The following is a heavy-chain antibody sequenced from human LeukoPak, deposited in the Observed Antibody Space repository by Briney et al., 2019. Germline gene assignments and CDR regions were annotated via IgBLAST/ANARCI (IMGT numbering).Heavy chain of an antibody. CDR2: INPNSGGT. Sequence: ASVKVSCKASGYTFTGYYMHWVRQAPGQGLEWMGWINPNSGGTNYAQKFQGWVTMTRDTSISTAYMELSRLRSDDTAVYYCARGPLRFGEVYYGMDVWGQGTTVTVSS. D-gene: IGHD3-10*01. CDR3: ARGPLRFGEVYYGMDV. CDR1: GYTFTGYY. J-gene: IGHJ6*02. V-gene: IGHV1-2*04.